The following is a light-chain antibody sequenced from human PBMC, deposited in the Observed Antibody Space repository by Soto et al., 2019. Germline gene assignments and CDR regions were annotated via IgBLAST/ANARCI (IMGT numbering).Light chain of an antibody. CDR2: LNSDGSH. CDR1: SGHSTYA. Sequence: QTVVTQSPSASASLGASVKLTCDLSSGHSTYAIAWHQQQPEKGPRYLMTLNSDGSHTKGDGIPDRFSGYSSRDEPYPTISXXXXXXXXDYYCQTWGTGPPWVFGGGTK. J-gene: IGLJ3*02. V-gene: IGLV4-69*01. CDR3: QTWGTGPPWV.